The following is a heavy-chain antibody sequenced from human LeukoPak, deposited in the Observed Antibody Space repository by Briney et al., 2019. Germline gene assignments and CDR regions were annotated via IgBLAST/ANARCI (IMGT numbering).Heavy chain of an antibody. J-gene: IGHJ4*02. CDR3: ATRRLVAATEISDY. Sequence: GRSLRLSCAASGFTFSSYAMHWVRQAPGKGLEWVAVISYDGSNKYYADSVKGRFTISRDNSRNTLYLQMNSLRAEDTAVYYCATRRLVAATEISDYWGQGTLVTVSS. V-gene: IGHV3-30*14. D-gene: IGHD2-15*01. CDR1: GFTFSSYA. CDR2: ISYDGSNK.